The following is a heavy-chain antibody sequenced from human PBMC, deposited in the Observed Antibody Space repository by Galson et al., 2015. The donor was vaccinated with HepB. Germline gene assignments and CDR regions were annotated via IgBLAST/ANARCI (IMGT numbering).Heavy chain of an antibody. V-gene: IGHV1-8*01. Sequence: SVKVSCKASGYTFTSYDINWVRQATGQGLEWMGWMNPNSGNTGYAQKFQGRVTMTRNTSISTAYMELSSLRSEDTAVYYCARVRRIAAAGTMNWFDPWGQGTLVTVSS. CDR1: GYTFTSYD. CDR2: MNPNSGNT. J-gene: IGHJ5*02. D-gene: IGHD6-13*01. CDR3: ARVRRIAAAGTMNWFDP.